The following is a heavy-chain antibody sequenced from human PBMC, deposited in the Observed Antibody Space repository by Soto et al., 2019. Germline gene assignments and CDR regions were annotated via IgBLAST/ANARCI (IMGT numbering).Heavy chain of an antibody. CDR1: GFTFAGYA. CDR2: ISDGGGST. D-gene: IGHD2-21*01. V-gene: IGHV3-23*01. CDR3: TKGCASALLPGCWFDP. Sequence: PXVSLRLSCTASGFTFAGYAMNWVRQAPGKGLEWVSSISDGGGSTYYADSVKGRFTISRDNSKNTLYLQMNSLRADDTALYYCTKGCASALLPGCWFDPWGQGTLVTVSS. J-gene: IGHJ5*02.